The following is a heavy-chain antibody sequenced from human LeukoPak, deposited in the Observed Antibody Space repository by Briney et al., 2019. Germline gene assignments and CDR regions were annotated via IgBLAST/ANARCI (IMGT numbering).Heavy chain of an antibody. CDR2: IYTSGST. Sequence: PSETLSLTCTVSGGSISSGSYYWSWIRQPAGKGLEWIGRIYTSGSTNYNPSLNSRVTISVDTSKNQFSLKLSSVNAADTAVYYCARGGNIVVVPAARKHYYYMDVWGKGTTVTVSS. V-gene: IGHV4-61*02. J-gene: IGHJ6*03. D-gene: IGHD2-2*01. CDR3: ARGGNIVVVPAARKHYYYMDV. CDR1: GGSISSGSYY.